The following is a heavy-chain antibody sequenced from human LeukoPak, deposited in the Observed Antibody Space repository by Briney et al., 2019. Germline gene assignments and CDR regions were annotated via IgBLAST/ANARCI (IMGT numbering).Heavy chain of an antibody. D-gene: IGHD2-15*01. J-gene: IGHJ6*03. V-gene: IGHV3-23*01. CDR3: AKAGIFYYYYMDV. Sequence: PSGGSLRLSCAASGFTFSSYAVSWVRQAPGKGLEWVSAISGSGGSTYYADSVKGRFTISRDKSKNTLYLQMNSLRAEDTAVYYCAKAGIFYYYYMDVWGKGTTVTVSS. CDR2: ISGSGGST. CDR1: GFTFSSYA.